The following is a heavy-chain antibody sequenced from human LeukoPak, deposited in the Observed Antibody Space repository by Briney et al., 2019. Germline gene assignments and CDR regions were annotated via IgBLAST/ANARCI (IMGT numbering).Heavy chain of an antibody. Sequence: ASVKVSCKASGYTFTSYGISWVRQAPGQGLEWMGWISAYNGNTNYAQKLQGRVTMTTDTSTSTAYMELRSPRSDDTAVYYCARGRLTVTTLLGYYYGMDVWGQGTTVTVSS. V-gene: IGHV1-18*01. D-gene: IGHD4-11*01. CDR1: GYTFTSYG. CDR3: ARGRLTVTTLLGYYYGMDV. CDR2: ISAYNGNT. J-gene: IGHJ6*02.